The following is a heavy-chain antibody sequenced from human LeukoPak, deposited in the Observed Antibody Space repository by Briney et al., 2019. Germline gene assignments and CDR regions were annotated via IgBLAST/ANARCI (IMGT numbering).Heavy chain of an antibody. CDR1: GYTFTDYY. CDR3: ATLSSVDPTY. J-gene: IGHJ4*02. CDR2: INFNSGGT. D-gene: IGHD3-9*01. Sequence: ASVKVSCKASGYTFTDYYMHWVRQAPGQGLEWVGWINFNSGGTKYARNFQGRVTMTRDTSISTAFMNLSGLTSDDTAVYYCATLSSVDPTYWGQGTLVTVSS. V-gene: IGHV1-2*02.